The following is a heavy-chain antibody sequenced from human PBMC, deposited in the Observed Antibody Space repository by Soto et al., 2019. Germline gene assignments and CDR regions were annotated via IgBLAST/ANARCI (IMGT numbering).Heavy chain of an antibody. CDR3: ARDPEYGGTHNWFDP. CDR1: GGTFSSHA. CDR2: IIPIFGTA. Sequence: GASVKVCCKAAGGTFSSHAISWVRQAPGQGLEWMGGIIPIFGTANYAQKFQGRVTITADKSTSTAYMELSSLRSEDTAVYYCARDPEYGGTHNWFDPWGQGTLVTVSS. V-gene: IGHV1-69*06. D-gene: IGHD2-15*01. J-gene: IGHJ5*02.